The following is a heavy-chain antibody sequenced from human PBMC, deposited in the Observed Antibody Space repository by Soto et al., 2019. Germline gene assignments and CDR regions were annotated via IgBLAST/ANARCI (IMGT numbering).Heavy chain of an antibody. CDR2: IYSGGST. V-gene: IGHV3-66*01. D-gene: IGHD4-17*01. J-gene: IGHJ1*01. CDR1: GFTVSSNY. Sequence: EVQLVESGGGLVQPGGSLRLSCAASGFTVSSNYMSWVRQAPGKGLEWVSVIYSGGSTYYADSVKGRFTISRDNSKNTLYLQMNSLRAEDTAVYYCARDFVHGDHPEYFQHRGHGTLVTVSS. CDR3: ARDFVHGDHPEYFQH.